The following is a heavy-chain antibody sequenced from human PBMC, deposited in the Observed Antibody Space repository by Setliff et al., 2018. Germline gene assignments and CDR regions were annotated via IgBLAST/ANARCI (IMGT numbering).Heavy chain of an antibody. CDR1: GGSIKDEDHY. D-gene: IGHD1-26*01. J-gene: IGHJ3*02. CDR2: IHYNGNL. V-gene: IGHV4-39*01. Sequence: SETLSLTCTVSGGSIKDEDHYWGWIRQSPGEGLEWIANIHYNGNLYYNPSLKNRATISMDTSKIQFSLKLISVTAADTAVYYCARGPSSGSYSDAFDIWGQGAMVTVSS. CDR3: ARGPSSGSYSDAFDI.